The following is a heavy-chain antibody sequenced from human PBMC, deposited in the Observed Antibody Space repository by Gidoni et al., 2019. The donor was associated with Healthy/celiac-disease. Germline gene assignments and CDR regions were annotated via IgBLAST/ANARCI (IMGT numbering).Heavy chain of an antibody. CDR2: INPNSGCT. CDR3: ARGWRSFDAFDI. CDR1: GYTLTDYH. J-gene: IGHJ3*02. D-gene: IGHD1-26*01. V-gene: IGHV1-2*02. Sequence: QVQLVQSGAEVKKPGASVKVSCTASGYTLTDYHMHWVRQAPGQGLEWMGWINPNSGCTNYAQNFQGRVTMTRDTSISTAYMDLSRLRSDDTAVYYCARGWRSFDAFDIWGQGTMVTVSS.